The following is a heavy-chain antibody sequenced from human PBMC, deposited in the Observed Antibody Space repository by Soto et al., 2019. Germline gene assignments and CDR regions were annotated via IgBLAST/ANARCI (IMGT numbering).Heavy chain of an antibody. V-gene: IGHV3-30*18. Sequence: GGSLRLSCAASGFTFSSYGMHWVRQAPGKGLEWVAVISYDGSNKYYADSVKGRFTISRDNSKNTLYLQMNSLRAEDTAVYYCAKDARSGSYYFDYWGQGTLVIVSS. CDR2: ISYDGSNK. CDR1: GFTFSSYG. J-gene: IGHJ4*02. CDR3: AKDARSGSYYFDY. D-gene: IGHD1-26*01.